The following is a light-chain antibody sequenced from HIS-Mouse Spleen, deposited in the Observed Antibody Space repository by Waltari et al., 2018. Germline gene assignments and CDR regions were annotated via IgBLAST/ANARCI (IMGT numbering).Light chain of an antibody. J-gene: IGLJ3*02. Sequence: NFMLTQPHSVSEAPGKTVTISFTGSSGSIASNLVQWYQQRPGSAPTTVIYEDNQRPSGVPDRFSGSIDSSSNSASLTISGLKTEDEADYYCQSYDSSNWVFGGGTKLTVL. CDR1: SGSIASNL. CDR3: QSYDSSNWV. V-gene: IGLV6-57*02. CDR2: EDN.